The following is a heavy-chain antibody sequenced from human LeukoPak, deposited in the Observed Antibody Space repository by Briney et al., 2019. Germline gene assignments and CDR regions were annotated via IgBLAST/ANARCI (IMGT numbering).Heavy chain of an antibody. CDR3: ASGITMIVVAH. D-gene: IGHD3-22*01. J-gene: IGHJ4*02. CDR1: GYSISSGYY. Sequence: PSETLSLTCAVSGYSISSGYYWGWIRQPPGKGLEWIGYIYHSGTTYYSPSLKSRVTMSVDTSKNQFSLKLSSVTAADTAVYYCASGITMIVVAHWGQGILVTVSS. V-gene: IGHV4-38-2*01. CDR2: IYHSGTT.